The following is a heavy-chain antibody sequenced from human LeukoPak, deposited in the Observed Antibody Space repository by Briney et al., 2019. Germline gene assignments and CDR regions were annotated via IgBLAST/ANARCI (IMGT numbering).Heavy chain of an antibody. CDR1: GGSISSYY. J-gene: IGHJ3*02. D-gene: IGHD3-10*02. CDR2: TYYSGST. V-gene: IGHV4-59*08. CDR3: ARSVRGVIITGAFDI. Sequence: SETLSLTCTVSGGSISSYYWSWIRQPPGKGLEWIGYTYYSGSTNYNPSLKSRVTISVDTSKNQFSLKLNSVTAADTAVYYCARSVRGVIITGAFDIWGQGTMVTVSP.